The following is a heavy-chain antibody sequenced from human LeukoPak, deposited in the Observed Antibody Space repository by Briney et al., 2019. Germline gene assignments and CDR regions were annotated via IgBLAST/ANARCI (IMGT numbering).Heavy chain of an antibody. Sequence: KPSETLSLTCTVSGGSISSYYWSWIRQPPGKGLEWIGYIYTSGSTNYNPSLKSRVTISVDTSKNQFSLKLSSVTAADTAVYYCARLGLYYHAAYFDYWGRGALVTVSS. CDR3: ARLGLYYHAAYFDY. CDR1: GGSISSYY. V-gene: IGHV4-4*09. D-gene: IGHD3-10*01. J-gene: IGHJ4*01. CDR2: IYTSGST.